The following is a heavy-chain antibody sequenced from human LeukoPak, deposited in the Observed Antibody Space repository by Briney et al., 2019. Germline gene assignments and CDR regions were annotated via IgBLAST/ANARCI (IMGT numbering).Heavy chain of an antibody. CDR1: GFTVSSNY. D-gene: IGHD4-17*01. CDR2: IYSGGST. V-gene: IGHV3-66*01. J-gene: IGHJ4*02. CDR3: ARVDYGDYGFDY. Sequence: GGSLRLSCAASGFTVSSNYMSWVRQAPGKGLEWVSVIYSGGSTYYADSVEGRFTISRDNSKNTLYLQMNSLRAEDTAVYYCARVDYGDYGFDYWSQGTLVTVSS.